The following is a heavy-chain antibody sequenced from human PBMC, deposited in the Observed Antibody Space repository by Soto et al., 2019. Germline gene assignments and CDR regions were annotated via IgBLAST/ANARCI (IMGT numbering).Heavy chain of an antibody. CDR2: IRVKAFGGTA. J-gene: IGHJ3*01. Sequence: EVQLVESGGGLVLPGRSLRLSCTASGFNFGDYSRGWFRQAPGKGLECVGFIRVKAFGGTAEYAACVKGRFTISRDDSKIIAYLQMNRLETEDTVVYFCTREVYVFGGVVFRQDSFDVWGQGTTVTVS. V-gene: IGHV3-49*03. CDR3: TREVYVFGGVVFRQDSFDV. D-gene: IGHD3-16*01. CDR1: GFNFGDYS.